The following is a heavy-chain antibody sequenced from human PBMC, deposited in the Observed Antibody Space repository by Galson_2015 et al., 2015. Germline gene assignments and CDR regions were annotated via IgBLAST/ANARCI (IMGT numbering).Heavy chain of an antibody. V-gene: IGHV3-30*18. CDR1: GFAFRSHA. CDR3: AKFPSPWTGYLEIDD. Sequence: SLRLSCAASGFAFRSHAMHWVRQAPGKGLEWVALVSFDGSQKYFADAVKGRFTISRDNSRNTLDLQMNSLRPEDTAVYYCAKFPSPWTGYLEIDDWGQGTPVTVSS. D-gene: IGHD3/OR15-3a*01. CDR2: VSFDGSQK. J-gene: IGHJ4*02.